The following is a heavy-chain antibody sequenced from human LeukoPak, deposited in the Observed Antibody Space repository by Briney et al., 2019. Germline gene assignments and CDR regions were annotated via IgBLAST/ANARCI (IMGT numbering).Heavy chain of an antibody. Sequence: SETLSLTCTVSGYSISSGYYWGWIRQPPGKGPEWIGHIQHSGSTHYNSSLKSRVTISMDRSKNQFSLKLNSVTAADTAVYYCASPMPFMVRGLHGIDGFDVWGQGTMVTVSS. J-gene: IGHJ3*01. V-gene: IGHV4-38-2*02. D-gene: IGHD3-10*01. CDR2: IQHSGST. CDR1: GYSISSGYY. CDR3: ASPMPFMVRGLHGIDGFDV.